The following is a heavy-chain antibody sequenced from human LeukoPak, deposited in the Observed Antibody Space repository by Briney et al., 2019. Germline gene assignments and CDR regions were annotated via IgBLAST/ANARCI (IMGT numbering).Heavy chain of an antibody. CDR1: GFTVSSNY. J-gene: IGHJ4*02. CDR2: IYSGGST. Sequence: GGSLRLSCAASGFTVSSNYMSWVRQAPGKGLEWVSVIYSGGSTYYADSVKGRFTISRDNSKNTLYLQMNSLRAEDTAVYYCARCGGDCYSRGYFDYWGQGTLVTVSS. V-gene: IGHV3-53*05. D-gene: IGHD2-21*02. CDR3: ARCGGDCYSRGYFDY.